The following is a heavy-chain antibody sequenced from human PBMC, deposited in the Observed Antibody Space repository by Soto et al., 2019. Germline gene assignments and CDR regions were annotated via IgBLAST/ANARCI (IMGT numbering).Heavy chain of an antibody. CDR3: ARPGGGSNLLYYFDS. V-gene: IGHV4-4*02. Sequence: SETLSLTCAVSGASIDSSDRWNWVRQTPEKGLEWIGEIFHEGNIIYSPSLKSRVTISVDKSRNQFSLKLNSVTAADTAVYYCARPGGGSNLLYYFDSWGQGTLVTV. D-gene: IGHD1-26*01. J-gene: IGHJ4*02. CDR1: GASIDSSDR. CDR2: IFHEGNI.